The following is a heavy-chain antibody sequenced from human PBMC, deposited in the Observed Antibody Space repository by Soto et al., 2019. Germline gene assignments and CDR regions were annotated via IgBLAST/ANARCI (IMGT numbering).Heavy chain of an antibody. Sequence: ASVKVSCXASGYTFTSYGISWVRQAPGQGLEWMGWISAYNGTTNYAQKLQGRVTMTRDTSTSEVYMELSSLTSDDTAVYFCAREAPNAYNFDYWGQGTQVTVSS. V-gene: IGHV1-18*01. CDR1: GYTFTSYG. CDR2: ISAYNGTT. CDR3: AREAPNAYNFDY. J-gene: IGHJ4*02. D-gene: IGHD1-1*01.